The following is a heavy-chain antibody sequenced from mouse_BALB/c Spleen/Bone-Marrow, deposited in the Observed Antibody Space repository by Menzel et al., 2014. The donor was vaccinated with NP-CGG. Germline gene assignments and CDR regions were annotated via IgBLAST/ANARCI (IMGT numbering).Heavy chain of an antibody. CDR2: INPTNGGT. D-gene: IGHD1-1*01. Sequence: QVQLQQSGAVLVKPGASVKLSCKASGYTFTRYYMYWVKQRPGQGLEWIGEINPTNGGTNFNEKFKSKATLTVDKSSSTAYMQLSSLTSEDSAVYYCTRSNYGYWYFDVWGAGTTVTVSS. CDR3: TRSNYGYWYFDV. V-gene: IGHV1S81*02. CDR1: GYTFTRYY. J-gene: IGHJ1*01.